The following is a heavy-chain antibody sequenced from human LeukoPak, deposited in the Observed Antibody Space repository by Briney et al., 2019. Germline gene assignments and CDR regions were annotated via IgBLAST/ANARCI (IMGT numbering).Heavy chain of an antibody. J-gene: IGHJ4*02. CDR3: ARAVCSSTSCYELDY. CDR2: ISSTGSSI. V-gene: IGHV3-48*03. CDR1: GFTFSKAW. Sequence: GGSLRLSCAASGFTFSKAWMNWVRQAPGKGLEWVSYISSTGSSIYYADSVKGRFTISRDNAKNSLYLQMNSLRAEDTAVYYCARAVCSSTSCYELDYWGQGTLVTVSS. D-gene: IGHD2-2*01.